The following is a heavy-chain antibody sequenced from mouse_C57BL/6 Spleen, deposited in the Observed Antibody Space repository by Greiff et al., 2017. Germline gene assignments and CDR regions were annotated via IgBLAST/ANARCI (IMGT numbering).Heavy chain of an antibody. CDR1: GFTFSDYG. J-gene: IGHJ3*01. V-gene: IGHV5-17*01. Sequence: EVQVVESGGGLVKPGGSLKLSCAASGFTFSDYGMHWVRQAPEKGLEWVAYISSGSSTIYYADTVKGRFTISRDNAKNTLFLQMTSLRSEDTAMYYCARPELTGGFAYWGQGTLVTVSA. CDR2: ISSGSSTI. D-gene: IGHD4-1*01. CDR3: ARPELTGGFAY.